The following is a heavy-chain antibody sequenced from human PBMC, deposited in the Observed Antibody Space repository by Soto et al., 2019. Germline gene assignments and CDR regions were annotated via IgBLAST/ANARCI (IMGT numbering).Heavy chain of an antibody. CDR1: GFTFSSYE. Sequence: GGSLRLSCAASGFTFSSYEMNWVRQAPGKGLEWVSYISSSGSTIYYADSVKGRFTISRDNAKNSLYLQMNSLRAEDTAVYYCARTLTVAGSDYWGQGTLVTVPQ. V-gene: IGHV3-48*03. D-gene: IGHD6-19*01. CDR2: ISSSGSTI. J-gene: IGHJ4*02. CDR3: ARTLTVAGSDY.